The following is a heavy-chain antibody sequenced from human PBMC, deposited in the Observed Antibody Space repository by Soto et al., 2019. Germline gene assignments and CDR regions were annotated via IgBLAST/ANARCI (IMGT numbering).Heavy chain of an antibody. CDR3: AREVAAVRFDY. V-gene: IGHV3-33*01. D-gene: IGHD6-13*01. CDR1: GFTFSSYG. CDR2: IWYDGSNK. J-gene: IGHJ4*02. Sequence: QVQLVESGGGVVQPGRSLRLSCAASGFTFSSYGMHWVRQVPGKGLEWVAVIWYDGSNKYYADSVKGRFTISRDNSKNTLYLQMNSLRAEDTAVYYCAREVAAVRFDYWGQGTLVTVSS.